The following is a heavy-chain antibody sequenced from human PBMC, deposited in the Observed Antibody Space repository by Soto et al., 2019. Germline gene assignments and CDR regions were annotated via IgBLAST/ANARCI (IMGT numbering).Heavy chain of an antibody. Sequence: GGSLRLSCAASGFTFSSYAMHWVRQAPGKGLEWVAVISYDGSNKYYADSVKGRFTISRDNSKNTLYLQMNSLRAEETAVYYCARDGWETPGMDVWGQGTTVTVSS. J-gene: IGHJ6*02. CDR1: GFTFSSYA. CDR2: ISYDGSNK. V-gene: IGHV3-30-3*01. CDR3: ARDGWETPGMDV. D-gene: IGHD1-26*01.